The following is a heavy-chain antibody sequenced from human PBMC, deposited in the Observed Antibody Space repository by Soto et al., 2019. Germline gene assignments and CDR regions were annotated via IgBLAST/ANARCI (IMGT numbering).Heavy chain of an antibody. Sequence: GGSLRLSCAASGFNVGAFAVNWVRQAPGKGLEWVSRISVSDAFIYYAYSVRGRFSMSREASEKSLYLQMNSLRVDDTALYYCTRETVAVITGLHXWGPATLFTVSX. CDR1: GFNVGAFA. V-gene: IGHV3-23*01. D-gene: IGHD1-20*01. J-gene: IGHJ4*02. CDR3: TRETVAVITGLHX. CDR2: ISVSDAFI.